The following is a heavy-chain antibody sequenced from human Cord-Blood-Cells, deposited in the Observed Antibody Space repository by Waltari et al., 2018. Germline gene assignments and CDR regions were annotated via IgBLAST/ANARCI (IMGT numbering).Heavy chain of an antibody. D-gene: IGHD3-3*01. Sequence: QVQLVQSGAEVKKPGSSVKVSCKASGGTFSSYAISWVRQAPGQGLEWMGGISPIFGTANYAQKFQGRVTITADESTSTAYMELSSLRSEDTAVYYCARSPATRRFLEWFPFDYWGQGTLVTVSS. CDR2: ISPIFGTA. J-gene: IGHJ4*02. CDR3: ARSPATRRFLEWFPFDY. CDR1: GGTFSSYA. V-gene: IGHV1-69*01.